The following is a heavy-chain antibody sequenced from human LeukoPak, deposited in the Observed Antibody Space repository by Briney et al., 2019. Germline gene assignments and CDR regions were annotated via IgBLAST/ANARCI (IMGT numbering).Heavy chain of an antibody. CDR3: AKEPRATVTTWHFDY. D-gene: IGHD4-17*01. CDR1: GFTFSSYG. V-gene: IGHV3-30*18. Sequence: GGSLILSCAASGFTFSSYGMHWVRQAPGKGLEWVAVISYDGSNKYYADSVKGRFTISRDNSKNTLYLQMNSPRAEDTAVYYCAKEPRATVTTWHFDYWGQGTLVTVS. J-gene: IGHJ4*02. CDR2: ISYDGSNK.